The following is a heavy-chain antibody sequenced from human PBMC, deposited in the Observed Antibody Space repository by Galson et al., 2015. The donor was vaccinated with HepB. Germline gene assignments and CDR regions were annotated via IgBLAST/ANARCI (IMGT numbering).Heavy chain of an antibody. Sequence: SLRLSCAASGFSLSDYWMSWVRQAPEKGLEWIGRIRSKGDGGTADHAANVEGRFTISKDDSKNTLFLQINSLKIEGTAVYYCVIEVPSGFDPWGQGTLVTVSS. CDR3: VIEVPSGFDP. CDR1: GFSLSDYW. V-gene: IGHV3-15*01. CDR2: IRSKGDGGTA. J-gene: IGHJ5*02.